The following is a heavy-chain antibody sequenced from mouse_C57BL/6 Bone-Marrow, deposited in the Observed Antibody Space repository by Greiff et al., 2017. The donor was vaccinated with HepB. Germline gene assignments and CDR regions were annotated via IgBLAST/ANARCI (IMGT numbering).Heavy chain of an antibody. Sequence: DVMLVESGGDLVKPGGSLKLSCAASGFTFSSYGMSWVRQTPDKRLEWVATISSGGSYTYYPDSVKGRFTISRDNAKNTLYLQMSILKSEDTAMYYCARRNYHAMDYWGQGTSVTVSS. V-gene: IGHV5-6*02. CDR2: ISSGGSYT. CDR1: GFTFSSYG. CDR3: ARRNYHAMDY. J-gene: IGHJ4*01.